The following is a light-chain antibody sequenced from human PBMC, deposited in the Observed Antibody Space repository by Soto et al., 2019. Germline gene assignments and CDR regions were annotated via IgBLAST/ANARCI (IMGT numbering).Light chain of an antibody. Sequence: DIVMTQSPLSLPVTPGEPASISCWSSQSLLHSNGNNYVDWYLQKPGQSPQLLIYWASNRASGVPDRFRGRGSGTDFTLRISRVEAEDVGVYYCMQALHTPYTFGQGTKLEIK. CDR3: MQALHTPYT. J-gene: IGKJ2*01. CDR2: WAS. CDR1: QSLLHSNGNNY. V-gene: IGKV2-28*01.